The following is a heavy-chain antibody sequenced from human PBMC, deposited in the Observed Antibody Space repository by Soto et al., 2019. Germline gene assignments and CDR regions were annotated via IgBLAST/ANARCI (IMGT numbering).Heavy chain of an antibody. Sequence: LSLTCAVSGGSISSGGYSWSWIRQPPGKGLEWIGYIYHSGSTYYNPSLKSRVTISVDRSKNQFSLKLSSVTAADTAVYYCATAAGGRCSSTSCYTDPWFDPWGQGTLVTVSS. CDR1: GGSISSGGYS. D-gene: IGHD2-2*02. CDR3: ATAAGGRCSSTSCYTDPWFDP. J-gene: IGHJ5*02. CDR2: IYHSGST. V-gene: IGHV4-30-2*01.